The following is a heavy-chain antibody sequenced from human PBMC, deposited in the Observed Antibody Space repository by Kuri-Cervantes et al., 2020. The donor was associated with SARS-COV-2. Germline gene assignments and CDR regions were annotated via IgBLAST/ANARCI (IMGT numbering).Heavy chain of an antibody. CDR2: IYTSGST. D-gene: IGHD3-3*01. CDR3: ARTSYYDFWSGYYPLGV. J-gene: IGHJ6*04. CDR1: GGSISSGGYS. Sequence: SETLSLTCAVSGGSISSGGYSWSWIRQPAGKGLEWIGHIYTSGSTNYNPSLKSRVTISVDTSKNQFSLKLSSVTAADTAVYYCARTSYYDFWSGYYPLGVWGKGTTVTVSS. V-gene: IGHV4-61*09.